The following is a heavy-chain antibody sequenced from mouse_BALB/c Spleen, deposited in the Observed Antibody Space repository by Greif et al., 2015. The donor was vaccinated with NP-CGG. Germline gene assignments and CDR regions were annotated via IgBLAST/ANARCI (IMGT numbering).Heavy chain of an antibody. CDR2: IDPANGNT. CDR1: GFNIKDTY. V-gene: IGHV14-3*02. Sequence: VQLKDSGAELVKPGASVKLSCTASGFNIKDTYMHWVKQRPEQGLEWIGRIDPANGNTKYDTKFQGKATITADTSSNTAYLQLSSLTSEDTAVYYCARWDWYFDVWGAGTTVTVSS. J-gene: IGHJ1*01. CDR3: ARWDWYFDV.